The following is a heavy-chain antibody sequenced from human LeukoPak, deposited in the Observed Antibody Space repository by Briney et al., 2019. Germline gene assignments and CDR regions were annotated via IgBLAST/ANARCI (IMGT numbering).Heavy chain of an antibody. D-gene: IGHD5-12*01. Sequence: PGGSLRLSCAASGFTFSTYAMHWVRQAPGKGLEWVAVISYDGSSKYYADSVKGRFTISRDNSKNTLYLQMSSLTAEDTAVYYCAKDNVKVTTIRRVPHYMDVWGKGATVTISS. CDR1: GFTFSTYA. J-gene: IGHJ6*03. CDR3: AKDNVKVTTIRRVPHYMDV. CDR2: ISYDGSSK. V-gene: IGHV3-30*04.